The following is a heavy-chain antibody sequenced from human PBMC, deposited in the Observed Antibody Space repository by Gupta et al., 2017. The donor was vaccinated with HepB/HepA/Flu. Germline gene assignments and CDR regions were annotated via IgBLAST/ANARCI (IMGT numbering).Heavy chain of an antibody. CDR1: GFTFSSYS. D-gene: IGHD3-9*01. Sequence: EVQLVESGGGLVKPGRSLRLSCAASGFTFSSYSMTWVRQAPGKGLEWVSSISSSSSYIYYADSVKGRFTIPRDNAKNSLYLQMNSLRAEDTAVYYCXRXGWMDDXLTGYKAGATVDYWGQGTLVTVSS. CDR3: XRXGWMDDXLTGYKAGATVDY. CDR2: ISSSSSYI. V-gene: IGHV3-21*01. J-gene: IGHJ4*02.